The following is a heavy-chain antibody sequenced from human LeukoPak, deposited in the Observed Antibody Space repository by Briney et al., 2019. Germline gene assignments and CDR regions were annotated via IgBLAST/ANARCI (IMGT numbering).Heavy chain of an antibody. CDR1: GFTFSSYA. D-gene: IGHD2-8*01. Sequence: PGGSPRLSCAASGFTFSSYAMSWVRQAPGKGLEWVSAISGIGGSTYYADSVKGRFTISRDNSKNTLYLQMSSLRAEDTAVYYCAISRMGDVWGKGTTVTVSS. V-gene: IGHV3-23*01. J-gene: IGHJ6*03. CDR3: AISRMGDV. CDR2: ISGIGGST.